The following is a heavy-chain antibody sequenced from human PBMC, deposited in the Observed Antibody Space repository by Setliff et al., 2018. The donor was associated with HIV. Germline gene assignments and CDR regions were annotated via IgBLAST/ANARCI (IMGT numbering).Heavy chain of an antibody. J-gene: IGHJ4*02. V-gene: IGHV4-39*07. CDR3: ARVTTNPHFDY. CDR1: DDSLSRSDFY. Sequence: SETLSLTCTVTDDSLSRSDFYWAWIRQPPEKGLEWVASIYDTGNTFYNPSLKSRVTISVDTSKNQFSLRLNSVTVADTAVYYCARVTTNPHFDYWGQGTLVTVSS. CDR2: IYDTGNT.